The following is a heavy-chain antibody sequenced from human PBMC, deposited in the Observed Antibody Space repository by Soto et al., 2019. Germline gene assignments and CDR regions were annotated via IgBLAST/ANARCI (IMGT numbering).Heavy chain of an antibody. CDR1: GFTFSDSY. Sequence: GGSLRLSCAASGFTFSDSYMSWIRQAPGKGLEWISYIAFSGNTVYYADSLKGRFTISRDNAKNSLYLQMNRLRAEDTAVYYCARVSWREKYGMDVWGQGTTVTVSS. CDR3: ARVSWREKYGMDV. CDR2: IAFSGNTV. J-gene: IGHJ6*02. V-gene: IGHV3-11*01.